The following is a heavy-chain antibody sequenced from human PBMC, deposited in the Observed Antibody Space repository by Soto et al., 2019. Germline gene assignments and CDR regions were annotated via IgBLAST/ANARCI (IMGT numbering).Heavy chain of an antibody. CDR3: ARLNGYCISTNCHGYYGMDV. V-gene: IGHV4-34*01. Sequence: SETLSLTCAVYGGSFSGYYWSWIRQPPGKGLEWIGEINHSGSTNYNPSLKSRVTISVDTSKNQFSLKLSSVTAADTAVYYCARLNGYCISTNCHGYYGMDVWGQGTTVTAP. D-gene: IGHD2-2*03. CDR2: INHSGST. J-gene: IGHJ6*02. CDR1: GGSFSGYY.